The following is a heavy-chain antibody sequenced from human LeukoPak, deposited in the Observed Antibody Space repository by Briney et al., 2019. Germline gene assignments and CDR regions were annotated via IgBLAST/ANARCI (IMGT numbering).Heavy chain of an antibody. CDR3: ARVMITFGGVTDY. CDR2: IYYSGST. CDR1: GGSISCSSYY. J-gene: IGHJ4*02. D-gene: IGHD3-16*01. Sequence: SETLSLTCTVSGGSISCSSYYWGWIRQPPGKGLEWIGSIYYSGSTYYNPSLKSRVTISVDTSKNQFSLKLSSVTAADTAVYYCARVMITFGGVTDYWGQGTLVTVSS. V-gene: IGHV4-39*07.